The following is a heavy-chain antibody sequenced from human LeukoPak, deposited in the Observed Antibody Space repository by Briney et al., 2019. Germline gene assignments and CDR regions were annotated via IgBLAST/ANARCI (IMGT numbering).Heavy chain of an antibody. CDR2: IYYSGST. CDR3: ARARTYYDILPRPRDAFDI. CDR1: GVSISSYY. D-gene: IGHD3-9*01. V-gene: IGHV4-59*01. J-gene: IGHJ3*02. Sequence: SETLSLTCTVSGVSISSYYWSWIRQPPGKGLEWIGYIYYSGSTNYNPSLKSRVTISVDTSKNQFSLKLSSVTAADTAVYYCARARTYYDILPRPRDAFDIWGQGTMVTVSS.